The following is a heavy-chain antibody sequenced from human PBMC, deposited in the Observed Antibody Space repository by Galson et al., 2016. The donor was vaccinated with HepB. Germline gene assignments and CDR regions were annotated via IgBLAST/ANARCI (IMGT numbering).Heavy chain of an antibody. J-gene: IGHJ5*01. D-gene: IGHD3-3*01. CDR3: ARDSRATFGEPNWFDP. Sequence: SLRLSRAASGFTFSSHNMNWVRQAPGKGLDWISYIRATGTTIDYADSAKGRFIIARDNAKNSLYLQMNSLRVEDAAVYYCARDSRATFGEPNWFDPWGQGTLVIVSS. CDR2: IRATGTTI. CDR1: GFTFSSHN. V-gene: IGHV3-48*03.